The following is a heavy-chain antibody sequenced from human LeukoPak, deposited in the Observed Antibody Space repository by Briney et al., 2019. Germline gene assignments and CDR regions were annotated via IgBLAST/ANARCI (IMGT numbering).Heavy chain of an antibody. CDR2: ISGSVVST. D-gene: IGHD2-15*01. CDR1: GFTFSSYA. Sequence: PGGSLRLSCAASGFTFSSYAMSWVRQAPGKGLEGVSGISGSVVSTYYADSVKGRFTISRDHSKNPLYLQMNSLRDEDTAVYYCARRSGYCSCGSCYRSPVYYFDYWGQGTLVTVSS. V-gene: IGHV3-23*01. CDR3: ARRSGYCSCGSCYRSPVYYFDY. J-gene: IGHJ4*02.